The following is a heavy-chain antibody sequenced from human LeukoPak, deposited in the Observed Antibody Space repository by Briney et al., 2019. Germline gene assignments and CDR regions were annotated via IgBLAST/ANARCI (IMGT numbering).Heavy chain of an antibody. CDR3: ARARGYCSGGCCYYYFDY. J-gene: IGHJ4*02. V-gene: IGHV1-8*01. D-gene: IGHD2-15*01. CDR1: GYTFTSYD. CDR2: MNPNSGNT. Sequence: ASVKVSCKASGYTFTSYDINWVRQATGQGLEWMGWMNPNSGNTGYAQKFQGRVTMTRNTSISTAYMELSSLRSEDTAVYYCARARGYCSGGCCYYYFDYWGQGTLVTVSS.